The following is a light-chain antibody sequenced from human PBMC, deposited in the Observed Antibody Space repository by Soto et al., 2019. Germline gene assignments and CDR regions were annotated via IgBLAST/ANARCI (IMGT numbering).Light chain of an antibody. V-gene: IGKV1-5*03. J-gene: IGKJ1*01. CDR1: QTISSW. CDR2: KAS. Sequence: DIQMTQSPSTLSASVGDRVSITCRASQTISSWLAWYQQKPGKAPKLLVYKASSLEGGVPSRFSGSASGTDFSLTISSLQPDDFAIYYCQQYSEYPWTFGQGTTVDVK. CDR3: QQYSEYPWT.